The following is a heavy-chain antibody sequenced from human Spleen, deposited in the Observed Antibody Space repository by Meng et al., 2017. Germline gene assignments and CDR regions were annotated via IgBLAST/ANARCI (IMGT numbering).Heavy chain of an antibody. J-gene: IGHJ4*02. D-gene: IGHD6-13*01. CDR3: ARGFLGSSWGAFDY. Sequence: EGQLVETGGGLIQPGGSLRLSCASSGFTVSDSYMSWVRQAPGKGLEWVSVIYSGGSTYYAGSVKGRFTISRDNSKNTLSLQMNGLRADDTAVYYCARGFLGSSWGAFDYWGQGTLVTVSS. CDR2: IYSGGST. V-gene: IGHV3-53*02. CDR1: GFTVSDSY.